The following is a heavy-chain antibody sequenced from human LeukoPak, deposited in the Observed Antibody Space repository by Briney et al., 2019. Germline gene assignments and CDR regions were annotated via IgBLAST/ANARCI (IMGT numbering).Heavy chain of an antibody. V-gene: IGHV4-61*08. J-gene: IGHJ4*02. CDR1: GGSISSGGYY. Sequence: SETLSLTCTVSGGSISSGGYYWSWIRQHPGKGLEWIGYIYYSGSTYYNPSLKSRVTISVDTSKNQFSLKLSSVTAADTAVYYCARMSRDTAMVPHYFDYWGQGTLVTVSS. CDR2: IYYSGST. D-gene: IGHD5-18*01. CDR3: ARMSRDTAMVPHYFDY.